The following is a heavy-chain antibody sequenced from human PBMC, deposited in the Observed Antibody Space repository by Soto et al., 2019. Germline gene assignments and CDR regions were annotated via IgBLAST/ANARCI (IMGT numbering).Heavy chain of an antibody. CDR1: GFTVSSNY. V-gene: IGHV3-53*01. J-gene: IGHJ3*02. Sequence: EVQLLESGGGLVQPGGSLRLSCAASGFTVSSNYMSWVRQAPGKGLEWVSVIYSGGSTYYADSVKGRFTISRDNSKNTLYLQMNSLRAEDTAVYYCARDSPGYSSGWSDAFDIWGQGTMVTVSS. D-gene: IGHD6-19*01. CDR2: IYSGGST. CDR3: ARDSPGYSSGWSDAFDI.